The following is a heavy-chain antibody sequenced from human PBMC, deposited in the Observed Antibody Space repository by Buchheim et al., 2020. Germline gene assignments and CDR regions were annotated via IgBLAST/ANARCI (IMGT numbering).Heavy chain of an antibody. Sequence: QVQLVQSGAEVKKPGSSVKVSCKASGCTFSSYAISWVRQAPGQGLEWMGGIIPIFGTANYAQKFQGRVTITADKSTSTAYMELSSLRSEDTAVYYCARSVFSADQLIADYYYGMDVWGQGTT. CDR2: IIPIFGTA. CDR3: ARSVFSADQLIADYYYGMDV. V-gene: IGHV1-69*06. D-gene: IGHD2-2*01. J-gene: IGHJ6*02. CDR1: GCTFSSYA.